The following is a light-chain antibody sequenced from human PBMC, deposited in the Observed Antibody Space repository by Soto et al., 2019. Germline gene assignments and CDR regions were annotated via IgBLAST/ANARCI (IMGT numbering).Light chain of an antibody. CDR2: GAS. CDR3: QQYGSSPRVT. J-gene: IGKJ5*01. V-gene: IGKV3-20*01. Sequence: IVLTQSAGSRSLSPGERATLSCRASQSVSSSYLAWYQQKPGQAPRLLIYGASSRATGIPDRFSGSGSGTDFTLTISRLEPEDFAVYYCQQYGSSPRVTFGQGTRLEIK. CDR1: QSVSSSY.